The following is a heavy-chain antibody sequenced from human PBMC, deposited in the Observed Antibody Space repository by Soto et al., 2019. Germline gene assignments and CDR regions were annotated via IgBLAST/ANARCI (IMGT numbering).Heavy chain of an antibody. J-gene: IGHJ4*02. Sequence: QVQLVQSGAEVKKPGASVKVSCKASGYTFTSYGISWVRQAPGQGLEWMGWISAYNGNTNYAQKLQGRVTMTTDTSTSTAYMELRSLRSDDTAVYYCASEYYYGSGSQCAVLRYWGQGTLVTVSS. D-gene: IGHD3-10*01. V-gene: IGHV1-18*01. CDR3: ASEYYYGSGSQCAVLRY. CDR2: ISAYNGNT. CDR1: GYTFTSYG.